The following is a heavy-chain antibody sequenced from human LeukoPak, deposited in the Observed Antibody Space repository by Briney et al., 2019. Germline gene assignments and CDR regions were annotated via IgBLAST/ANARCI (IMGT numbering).Heavy chain of an antibody. D-gene: IGHD6-19*01. J-gene: IGHJ4*02. Sequence: GGSLRLSCAASGFTFSSYGMHWVRQTPGKGLEWVAVISYDGSNKYYADSVKGRFTISRDNSKNTLYLQMNSLRAEDTAVHYCARSSLRSSGWYDFDYWGQGTLVTVSS. CDR3: ARSSLRSSGWYDFDY. V-gene: IGHV3-30*03. CDR2: ISYDGSNK. CDR1: GFTFSSYG.